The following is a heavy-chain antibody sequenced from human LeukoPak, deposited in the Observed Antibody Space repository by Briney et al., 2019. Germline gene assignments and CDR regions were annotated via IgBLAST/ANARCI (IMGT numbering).Heavy chain of an antibody. CDR3: ARDMTDWWFDP. J-gene: IGHJ5*02. D-gene: IGHD3-9*01. Sequence: LRLSCAASGFTFSSYGMHWVRQHPGKGLEWIGYIYYSGSTHYNPSLKSRVTISVDTSKNQFSLKLSSVTAADTAVYYCARDMTDWWFDPWGQGTLVTVSS. V-gene: IGHV4-31*02. CDR2: IYYSGST. CDR1: GFTFSSYG.